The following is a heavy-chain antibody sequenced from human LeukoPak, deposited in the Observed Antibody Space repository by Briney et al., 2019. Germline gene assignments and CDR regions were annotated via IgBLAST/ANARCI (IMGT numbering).Heavy chain of an antibody. J-gene: IGHJ4*02. CDR1: GGSISSGGYY. V-gene: IGHV4-31*03. D-gene: IGHD5-12*01. CDR3: ARESGSGYDPDY. Sequence: PSETLSLTCTVSGGSISSGGYYWSWIRQHPGEGLEWIGYIYYSGSTYYNPSLKSRVTISVDTSRDQFSLKLSSVTAADTAVYYCARESGSGYDPDYWGQGTLVTVSS. CDR2: IYYSGST.